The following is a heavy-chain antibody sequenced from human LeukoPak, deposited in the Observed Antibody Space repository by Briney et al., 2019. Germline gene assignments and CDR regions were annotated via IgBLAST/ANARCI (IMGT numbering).Heavy chain of an antibody. CDR3: ARDHDYGDYYFDY. V-gene: IGHV3-30*03. J-gene: IGHJ4*02. D-gene: IGHD4-17*01. CDR1: GFTFSSYG. CDR2: ISYDGSNK. Sequence: GGSLRLSCAASGFTFSSYGMHWVRQVPGKGLEWVAVISYDGSNKYYADSVKGRFTISRDNSKNTLYLQMNSLRAEDTAVYYCARDHDYGDYYFDYWGQGTLVTVSS.